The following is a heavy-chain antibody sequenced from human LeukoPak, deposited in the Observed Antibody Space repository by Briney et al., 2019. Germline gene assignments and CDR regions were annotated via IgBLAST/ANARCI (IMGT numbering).Heavy chain of an antibody. D-gene: IGHD2-15*01. V-gene: IGHV3-33*01. CDR2: IWYDGSNK. CDR3: ARDLRYCSGGSCYYYFDY. CDR1: GFTFSSYG. J-gene: IGHJ4*02. Sequence: PGRSLRLSCAASGFTFSSYGMHWVRQAPGKGLEWVAVIWYDGSNKYYADSVKGRFTISRDNSKNTLYLQMNSLRAEDTAVYYCARDLRYCSGGSCYYYFDYWGQGTLVTVSS.